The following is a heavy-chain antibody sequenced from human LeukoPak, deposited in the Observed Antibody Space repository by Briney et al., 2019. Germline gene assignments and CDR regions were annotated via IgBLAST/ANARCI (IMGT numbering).Heavy chain of an antibody. V-gene: IGHV3-30-3*01. J-gene: IGHJ4*02. CDR2: ISYDGSNK. D-gene: IGHD5-18*01. CDR1: GFTFSSYA. Sequence: GGSLRLSCAASGFTFSSYAMHWVRQAPGKGLEWVAVISYDGSNKYYADSVKGRFTISRDNSKNTLYLQMNSLRAEDTAVYYCARGGVYSYGSHWGQGTLVTVSS. CDR3: ARGGVYSYGSH.